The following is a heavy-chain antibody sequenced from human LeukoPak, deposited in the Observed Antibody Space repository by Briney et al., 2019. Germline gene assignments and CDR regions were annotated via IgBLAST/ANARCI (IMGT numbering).Heavy chain of an antibody. Sequence: GGSLRLSCAASGFTFSSYSMNWVRQAPGKGLEWVSFISSSSSYIYYADSVKGRFTISRDNAKNSLCLQMNSLRAEDTAVYYCAGTYYYYNGMDAWGKGTTVTVSS. CDR1: GFTFSSYS. V-gene: IGHV3-21*01. CDR3: AGTYYYYNGMDA. CDR2: ISSSSSYI. J-gene: IGHJ6*04.